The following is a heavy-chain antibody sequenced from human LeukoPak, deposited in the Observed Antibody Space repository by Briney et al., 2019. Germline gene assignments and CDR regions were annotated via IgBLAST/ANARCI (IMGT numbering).Heavy chain of an antibody. CDR2: ISSSSSYI. Sequence: PGGSLRLSCAASGFTFSSYSMNWVCQAPGKGLEWVSSISSSSSYIYYADSVKGRFTISRDNAKNSLYLQMNSLRAEDTAVYYCARRGGGFYDSSGYYLEDYWGQGALVTVSS. V-gene: IGHV3-21*01. CDR1: GFTFSSYS. CDR3: ARRGGGFYDSSGYYLEDY. J-gene: IGHJ4*02. D-gene: IGHD3-22*01.